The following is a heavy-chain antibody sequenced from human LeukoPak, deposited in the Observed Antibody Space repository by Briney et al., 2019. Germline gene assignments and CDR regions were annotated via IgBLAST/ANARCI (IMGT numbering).Heavy chain of an antibody. D-gene: IGHD4-23*01. CDR2: IYYSGST. CDR3: ARPYLRGTVVNNWFDP. Sequence: ASETLSLTCSVSGGSISSYYGGWSRQPPGKGLEWVGSIYYSGSTYYNPSLKSRVTISVDTSKNQFSLKLSSVTAADTAVYYCARPYLRGTVVNNWFDPWGQGTLVTVSS. CDR1: GGSISSYY. V-gene: IGHV4-39*07. J-gene: IGHJ5*02.